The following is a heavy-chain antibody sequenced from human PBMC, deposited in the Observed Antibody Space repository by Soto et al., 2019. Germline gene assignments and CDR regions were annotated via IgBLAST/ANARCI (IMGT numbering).Heavy chain of an antibody. CDR1: GYTFTAYY. V-gene: IGHV1-2*02. CDR3: ARDRPSDY. Sequence: QVQLVQSGAEVKKPGASLKVSCKASGYTFTAYYIHWVRQAPGQGLEWMGWINPNTGDTKIAQKFQCRVTMTRDSSIRAAYLDVSSLTSDDTAVYYCARDRPSDYWGQGTRVTVSS. CDR2: INPNTGDT. J-gene: IGHJ4*02.